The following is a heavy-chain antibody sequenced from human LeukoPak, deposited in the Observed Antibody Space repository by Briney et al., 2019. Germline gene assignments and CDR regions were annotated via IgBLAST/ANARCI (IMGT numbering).Heavy chain of an antibody. V-gene: IGHV3-30*18. CDR2: ISYEGGTQ. CDR3: AKEGTPQVSTWYDF. J-gene: IGHJ4*02. CDR1: GVTLSPYG. D-gene: IGHD6-13*01. Sequence: PGGSLRLSCAASGVTLSPYGMHWVRQAPGKGLEWVAVISYEGGTQHYADSVKGRFIISRDNPRNTLYLQMNILRTEDTAVYYCAKEGTPQVSTWYDFWGQGTQVTVSS.